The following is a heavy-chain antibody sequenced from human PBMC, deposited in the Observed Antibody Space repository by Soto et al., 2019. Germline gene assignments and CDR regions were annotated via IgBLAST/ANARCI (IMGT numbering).Heavy chain of an antibody. Sequence: GGSLRLSCAASGFTFSSYSMNWVRQAPGKGLEWVSYISSSSSTIYYADSVKGRFTISRDNAKNSLYLQMNSLRAEDTAVYYCANTISGYSYGADKWARNAYNWFDPWGQGTLVTVSS. CDR3: ANTISGYSYGADKWARNAYNWFDP. D-gene: IGHD5-18*01. CDR1: GFTFSSYS. V-gene: IGHV3-48*01. J-gene: IGHJ5*02. CDR2: ISSSSSTI.